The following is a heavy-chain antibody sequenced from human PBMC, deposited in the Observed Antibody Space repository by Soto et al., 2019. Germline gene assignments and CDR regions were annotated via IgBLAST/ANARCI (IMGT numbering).Heavy chain of an antibody. CDR3: ARGLRASFGVRLSYYYYGMDV. CDR2: ITHSRST. D-gene: IGHD3-10*01. CDR1: GGSFSDYY. V-gene: IGHV4-34*01. Sequence: SETLSLTCALYGGSFSDYYWGWLRQHPGKGLECIGEITHSRSTNYNPSLKSRVTLSVDTSKNQFSLNLTSVTAADTAVYYCARGLRASFGVRLSYYYYGMDVWGQGTTVTVSS. J-gene: IGHJ6*02.